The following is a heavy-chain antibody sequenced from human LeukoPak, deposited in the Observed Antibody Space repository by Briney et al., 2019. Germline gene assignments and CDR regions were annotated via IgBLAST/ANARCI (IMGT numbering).Heavy chain of an antibody. CDR1: GGSISSSSYY. J-gene: IGHJ5*02. D-gene: IGHD6-13*01. CDR2: IYYSGST. V-gene: IGHV4-39*02. CDR3: ARERSAAASILNWFDP. Sequence: SETLSLTCTVSGGSISSSSYYWGWIRQPPGKGLEWIGSIYYSGSTYYNPSLKSRVTISVDTSKNQFSLKLSSVTAADTAVYYCARERSAAASILNWFDPWGQGTLVTVSS.